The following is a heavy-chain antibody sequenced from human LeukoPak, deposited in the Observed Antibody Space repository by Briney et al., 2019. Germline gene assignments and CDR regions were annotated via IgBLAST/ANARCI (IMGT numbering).Heavy chain of an antibody. J-gene: IGHJ6*03. D-gene: IGHD3-10*01. CDR3: ARFNAYGSGSPKKYYYYYYYMDV. CDR1: GGSIRSSSYY. V-gene: IGHV4-39*07. CDR2: IYYSGRT. Sequence: PSETLSLTCTVSGGSIRSSSYYWGWIRQPPGKGLEWIGSIYYSGRTYYNPSLKSRVTISVDTSKNQFSLKLSSVTAADTAVYYCARFNAYGSGSPKKYYYYYYYMDVWGKGTTVTISS.